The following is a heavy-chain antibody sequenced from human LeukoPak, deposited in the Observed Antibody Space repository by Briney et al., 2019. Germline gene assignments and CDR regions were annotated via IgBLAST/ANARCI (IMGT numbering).Heavy chain of an antibody. V-gene: IGHV1-46*01. CDR1: GYTFTSYY. CDR2: INPSGGST. Sequence: PVASVKVSCKASGYTFTSYYMHWVRQAPGQGLEWMGIINPSGGSTSYAQKFQGRVTMTRDMSTSTVYMELSSLRSEDTAVYYCAREGVAAAGQAVGDYWGQGTLVTVSS. D-gene: IGHD6-13*01. J-gene: IGHJ4*02. CDR3: AREGVAAAGQAVGDY.